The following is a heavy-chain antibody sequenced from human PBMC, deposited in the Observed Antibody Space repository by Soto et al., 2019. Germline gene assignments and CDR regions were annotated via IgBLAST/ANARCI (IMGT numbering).Heavy chain of an antibody. CDR3: ARGGGLVVRNYYGMDV. Sequence: GGSLRLSCAASGFTFSSYAMHWVRQAPGKGLEWVAVISYDGSSKYYADSVKGRFTISRDNSKNTLYLQMNSLRAEDTAVYYCARGGGLVVRNYYGMDVWGQGTTVTVSS. CDR1: GFTFSSYA. D-gene: IGHD2-2*01. V-gene: IGHV3-30-3*01. CDR2: ISYDGSSK. J-gene: IGHJ6*02.